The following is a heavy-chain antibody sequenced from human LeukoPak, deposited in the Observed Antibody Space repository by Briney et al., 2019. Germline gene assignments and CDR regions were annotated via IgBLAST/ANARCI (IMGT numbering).Heavy chain of an antibody. D-gene: IGHD1-26*01. CDR1: GGSISSYY. J-gene: IGHJ4*02. Sequence: PSETLSLTCTVSGGSISSYYWSWIRQPPGKGLEWIGYMYYSERPNYNPSLKSRVTISVDTSKNQFSLKLSSVTAADTAVYYCARINSGSYYEGGFFDYWGQGTLVTVSS. V-gene: IGHV4-59*12. CDR2: MYYSERP. CDR3: ARINSGSYYEGGFFDY.